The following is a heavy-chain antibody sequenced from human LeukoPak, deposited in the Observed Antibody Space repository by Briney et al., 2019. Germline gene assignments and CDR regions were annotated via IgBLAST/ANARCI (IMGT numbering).Heavy chain of an antibody. J-gene: IGHJ4*02. CDR3: AKDRPIAAAGTLDY. D-gene: IGHD6-13*01. Sequence: GGPLRLSCAASGFTFSSYGMHWGRQAPGKGLEWGAFIRYDGSNKYYADSVKCRFTISRDNFKNTLYLQMNSLRAEDTAVYYCAKDRPIAAAGTLDYWGQGTLVTVSS. V-gene: IGHV3-30*02. CDR1: GFTFSSYG. CDR2: IRYDGSNK.